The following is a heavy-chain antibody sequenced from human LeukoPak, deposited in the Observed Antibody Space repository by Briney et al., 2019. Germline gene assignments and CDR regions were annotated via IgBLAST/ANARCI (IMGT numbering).Heavy chain of an antibody. D-gene: IGHD1-26*01. CDR2: IRYDGTNK. V-gene: IGHV3-30*02. Sequence: GGSLRLSCAASGFTFSSYGIHWVRQAPGKGLEWVAFIRYDGTNKYYADSVKGRFTISRDNSKNTLYLQMNSLRAEDTAVYYCARGATYAYYQDYWGQGTLVTVSS. J-gene: IGHJ4*02. CDR3: ARGATYAYYQDY. CDR1: GFTFSSYG.